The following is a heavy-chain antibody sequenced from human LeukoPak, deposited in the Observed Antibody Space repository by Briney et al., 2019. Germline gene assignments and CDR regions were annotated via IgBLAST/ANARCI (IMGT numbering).Heavy chain of an antibody. V-gene: IGHV3-23*01. J-gene: IGHJ3*02. CDR1: GFTFGSYA. CDR3: ARDRDDYGDPDVFDM. Sequence: SGGSLRLSCAASGFTFGSYAMNWVRQAPGKGLEWVSTISGSGGSTYYADSVKGRFTISRDNSKNTLYMQMNSLRADDTAVYYCARDRDDYGDPDVFDMWGQGTMVTVSS. D-gene: IGHD4-17*01. CDR2: ISGSGGST.